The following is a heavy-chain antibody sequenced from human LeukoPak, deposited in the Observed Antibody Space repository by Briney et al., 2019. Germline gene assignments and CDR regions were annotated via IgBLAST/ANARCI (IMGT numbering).Heavy chain of an antibody. CDR3: AKDYDYGDYAAFDI. CDR2: ISYDGSNK. V-gene: IGHV3-30*18. CDR1: GFTFSSYG. D-gene: IGHD4-17*01. J-gene: IGHJ3*02. Sequence: GRSLRLSCAASGFTFSSYGMHWVRQAPGKGLEWVAVISYDGSNKYYADSVKGQFTISRDNSKNTLYLQMNSLRAEDTAVYYCAKDYDYGDYAAFDIWGQGTMVTVSS.